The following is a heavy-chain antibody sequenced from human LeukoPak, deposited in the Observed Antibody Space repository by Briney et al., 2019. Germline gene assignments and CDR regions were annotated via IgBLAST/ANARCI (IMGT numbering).Heavy chain of an antibody. CDR2: IYYSGST. V-gene: IGHV4-59*01. D-gene: IGHD1-26*01. Sequence: PSETLSLTCTVSGGSMNNYYWNWIRQSPGKGLEWIGYIYYSGSTNYNPSLKSRVTISVDTSKNQFSLKLSSVTAADTAVYYCAVGADFDYWGQGTLVTVSS. CDR3: AVGADFDY. CDR1: GGSMNNYY. J-gene: IGHJ4*02.